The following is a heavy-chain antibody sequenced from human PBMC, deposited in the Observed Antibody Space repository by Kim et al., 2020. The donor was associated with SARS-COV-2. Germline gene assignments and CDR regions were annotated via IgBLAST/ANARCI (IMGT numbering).Heavy chain of an antibody. V-gene: IGHV3-15*01. Sequence: GGSLRLSCAASGFTVSNAWMTWVRQAPGKGLEWVGRIKSKIDGETTDYTAPVKGRFTISRDESKNTLYLQMNNLQTEDTGVYYCTLRRAARGALDFWGQGTLVTVSS. CDR2: IKSKIDGETT. J-gene: IGHJ4*02. CDR1: GFTVSNAW. CDR3: TLRRAARGALDF. D-gene: IGHD6-6*01.